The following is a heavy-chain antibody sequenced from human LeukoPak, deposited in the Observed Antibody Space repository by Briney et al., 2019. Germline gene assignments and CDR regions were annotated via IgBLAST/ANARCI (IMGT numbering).Heavy chain of an antibody. CDR3: ARERSGWYGSVYFDY. D-gene: IGHD6-19*01. CDR2: IKQDGSEK. CDR1: GFTFSSYG. Sequence: PGGSLRLSCAASGFTFSSYGMHWVRQAPGKGLEWVANIKQDGSEKYYVDSVKGRFTISRDNAKNSLYLQMNSLRAEDTAVYYCARERSGWYGSVYFDYWGQGALVTVSS. J-gene: IGHJ4*02. V-gene: IGHV3-7*01.